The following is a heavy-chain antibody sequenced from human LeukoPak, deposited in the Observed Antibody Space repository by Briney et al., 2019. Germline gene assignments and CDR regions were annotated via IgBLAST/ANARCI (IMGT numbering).Heavy chain of an antibody. CDR2: ISGNGADT. V-gene: IGHV3-23*01. J-gene: IGHJ3*01. CDR3: ARDSVGPFRRSPTNAFDV. CDR1: GFTFSRYG. Sequence: GGSLRLSCATSGFTFSRYGMSWVRQAPGKGLEWVSAISGNGADTYYADAVKGRFTISRDNLENMVYLQMNSLRAEDTAVYYCARDSVGPFRRSPTNAFDVWGQGTMVTVSS. D-gene: IGHD4-23*01.